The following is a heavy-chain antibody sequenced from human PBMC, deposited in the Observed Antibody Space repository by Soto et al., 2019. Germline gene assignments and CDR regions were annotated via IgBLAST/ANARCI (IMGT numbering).Heavy chain of an antibody. CDR1: GFTFSNYW. D-gene: IGHD2-15*01. Sequence: EVQLVESGGGLVQPGGSLRLSCAASGFTFSNYWMYWVRQAPGKGLEWVSRINSDGSVSSYADSMKGRLTISRDNVKNTLYLQMDSLRAEDTAVYYCARGDCVGRTCYSLAGSFYYYMDVWGKGTTVTVFS. CDR3: ARGDCVGRTCYSLAGSFYYYMDV. CDR2: INSDGSVS. V-gene: IGHV3-74*02. J-gene: IGHJ6*03.